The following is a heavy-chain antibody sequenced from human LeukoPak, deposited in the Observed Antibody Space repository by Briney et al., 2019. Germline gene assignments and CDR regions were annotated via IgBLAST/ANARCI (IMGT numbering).Heavy chain of an antibody. CDR2: ISSSSSYI. D-gene: IGHD3-10*01. Sequence: GGSLRLSCAASGFTFSSYRMNWVRQAPGKGLEWVSSISSSSSYIYYADSVKGRFTISRDNAKNSLFLQMNSLRAEDTAVYYCSSRDTLVRGPDYWGRGTLVTVSS. CDR3: SSRDTLVRGPDY. CDR1: GFTFSSYR. V-gene: IGHV3-21*03. J-gene: IGHJ4*02.